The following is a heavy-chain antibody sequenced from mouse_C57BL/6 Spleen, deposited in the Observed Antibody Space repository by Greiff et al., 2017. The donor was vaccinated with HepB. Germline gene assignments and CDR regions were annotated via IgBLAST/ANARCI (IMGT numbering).Heavy chain of an antibody. V-gene: IGHV5-6*02. J-gene: IGHJ2*01. CDR1: GFTFSSYG. Sequence: DVMLVESGGDLVKPGGSLKLSCAASGFTFSSYGMSWVRQTPDKRLEWVATISSGGSYTYYPDSVKGRFTISRDNAKNTLYLQMSSLKSEDTAMYYCARQQGDSSGYNYWGQGTTLTVSS. CDR3: ARQQGDSSGYNY. CDR2: ISSGGSYT. D-gene: IGHD3-2*02.